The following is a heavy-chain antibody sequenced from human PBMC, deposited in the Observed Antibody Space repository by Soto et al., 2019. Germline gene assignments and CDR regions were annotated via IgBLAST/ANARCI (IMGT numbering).Heavy chain of an antibody. CDR1: GGSISSYY. CDR2: IYYSGST. V-gene: IGHV4-59*01. Sequence: SETLSLTCTVSGGSISSYYWSWIRQPPGKGLEWIGYIYYSGSTNYNPSLENRVTISVDTSKNQFSLKLSSVTAADTAIYYCARAYYHDDSGSYQHVGLFDIWGQGTMVTVSS. D-gene: IGHD3-22*01. J-gene: IGHJ3*02. CDR3: ARAYYHDDSGSYQHVGLFDI.